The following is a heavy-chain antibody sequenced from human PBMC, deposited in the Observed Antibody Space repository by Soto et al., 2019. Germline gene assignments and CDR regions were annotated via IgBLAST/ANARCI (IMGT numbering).Heavy chain of an antibody. J-gene: IGHJ4*02. V-gene: IGHV4-39*01. CDR1: GGSISSSSYY. D-gene: IGHD1-26*01. CDR3: ASGERGSYYGIGAFDY. Sequence: PSETLSLTCTVSGGSISSSSYYWGWIRQPPGKGLEWIGSIYYSGSTYYNPSLKSRVTISVDTSKNQFSLKLSSVTAADTAVYYCASGERGSYYGIGAFDYWGQGTLVTVSS. CDR2: IYYSGST.